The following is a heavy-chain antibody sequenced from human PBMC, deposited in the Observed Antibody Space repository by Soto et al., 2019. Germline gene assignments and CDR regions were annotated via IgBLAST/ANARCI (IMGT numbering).Heavy chain of an antibody. D-gene: IGHD3-22*01. J-gene: IGHJ3*02. CDR2: IYYSGST. CDR1: GGSISSYY. V-gene: IGHV4-59*01. CDR3: ARTMRDLIVVVGYAFDI. Sequence: QVQLQESGPGLVKPSETLSLTCTVSGGSISSYYWSWIRQPPGKGLEWIGYIYYSGSTNYNPSLKSRVTISVDTSKNQFSLKLSSVTAADTAVYYCARTMRDLIVVVGYAFDIWGQGTMVTVSS.